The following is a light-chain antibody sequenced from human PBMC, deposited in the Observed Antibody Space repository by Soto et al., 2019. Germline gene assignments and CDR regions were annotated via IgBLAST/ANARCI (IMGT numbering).Light chain of an antibody. J-gene: IGKJ1*01. Sequence: EIVLTQSPATLSVSPGDRATLSCRASQSIGSAVPWYHQRSGQAPRLLIFDASIRVPTTPARFSGSVSGTEFTLTISSLESEDFAVYFCQQYADRPRTFGQGTKVEFK. CDR2: DAS. V-gene: IGKV3-15*01. CDR3: QQYADRPRT. CDR1: QSIGSA.